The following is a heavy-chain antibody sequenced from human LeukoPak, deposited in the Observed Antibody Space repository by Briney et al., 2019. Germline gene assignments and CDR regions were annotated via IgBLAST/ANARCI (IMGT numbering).Heavy chain of an antibody. CDR2: IKSKTDGGTI. J-gene: IGHJ4*02. V-gene: IGHV3-15*01. D-gene: IGHD5-18*01. CDR1: GFTFSNAW. Sequence: GGSLRLSCAASGFTFSNAWMSWVRQAPGKGLEWVGRIKSKTDGGTIDYAAPVKGRFTISRDDSKNTLYLQMNSLKTGDTAVYYCTTLRIQLWLDYWGQGTLVTVSS. CDR3: TTLRIQLWLDY.